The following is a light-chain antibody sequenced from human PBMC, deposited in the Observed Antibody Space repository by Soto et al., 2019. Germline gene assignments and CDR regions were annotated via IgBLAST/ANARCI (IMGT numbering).Light chain of an antibody. CDR2: EVS. J-gene: IGLJ2*01. Sequence: QSALTQPASVSGSPGQSITISCTGTSSDVGGYNYVPWFQQYPGKAPKLMIFEVSTRPSGVSNRFSGSKSGNTASLTISGLQAEDEGNYYCSSYTSSSTHVFGGGTKLTVL. CDR3: SSYTSSSTHV. V-gene: IGLV2-14*01. CDR1: SSDVGGYNY.